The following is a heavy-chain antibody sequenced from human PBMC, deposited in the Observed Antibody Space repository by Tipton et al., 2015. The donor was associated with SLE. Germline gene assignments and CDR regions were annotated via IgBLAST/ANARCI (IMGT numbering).Heavy chain of an antibody. Sequence: SLRLSCAASGFTLRNFAMSWVRQAPGKGLEWVSIVDSGGSIQYGDSVKGRFIISRDDSKSTVYLQMNSLRAGDTAVYYCATRHCTTTTCPDGAFDIWGQGTVVTVSS. V-gene: IGHV3-23*03. CDR2: VDSGGSI. CDR1: GFTLRNFA. D-gene: IGHD2-8*01. CDR3: ATRHCTTTTCPDGAFDI. J-gene: IGHJ3*02.